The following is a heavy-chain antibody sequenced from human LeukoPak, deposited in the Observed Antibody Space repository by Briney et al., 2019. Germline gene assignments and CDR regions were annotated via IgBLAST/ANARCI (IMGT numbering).Heavy chain of an antibody. V-gene: IGHV3-23*01. Sequence: GGSLRLSCAASGFTFSSYSMNWVRQAPGQGLEWVSTISGNGASTYYADSVKGRFTISRDNSKNTLHLQMNSLRAEDTAVYYCAKGSYYYDSSGYSPAPGDWGQGTLVTVSS. D-gene: IGHD3-22*01. CDR1: GFTFSSYS. CDR2: ISGNGAST. J-gene: IGHJ4*02. CDR3: AKGSYYYDSSGYSPAPGD.